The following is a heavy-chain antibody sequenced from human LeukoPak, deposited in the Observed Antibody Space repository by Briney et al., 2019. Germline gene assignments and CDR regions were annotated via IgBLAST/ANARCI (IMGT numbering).Heavy chain of an antibody. Sequence: PGGSLRLSXAASGFTFNNYLMTWVCQAPGKGLEWVANIKQDGNEKFYVDSVRGRFTISRDNAKNSLYLQMNSLRVEDTALYYCVSSSDWPGACGIWGQGTMVTVSS. V-gene: IGHV3-7*01. CDR3: VSSSDWPGACGI. D-gene: IGHD2-2*01. J-gene: IGHJ3*02. CDR2: IKQDGNEK. CDR1: GFTFNNYL.